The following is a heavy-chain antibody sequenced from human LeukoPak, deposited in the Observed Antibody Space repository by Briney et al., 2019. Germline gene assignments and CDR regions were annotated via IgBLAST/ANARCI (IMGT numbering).Heavy chain of an antibody. CDR2: INKEGTSI. CDR1: GYSFSSYW. J-gene: IGHJ3*02. D-gene: IGHD3-10*01. V-gene: IGHV3-74*01. Sequence: GGSLRLSCAASGYSFSSYWMHWVRQAPGKGLVWVSRINKEGTSIAYADSVKGRFTISRDNVKNTLYLQMNSLRAEDTAVYYCATFTGIGELRAYAFDIWGQGTMVTVSS. CDR3: ATFTGIGELRAYAFDI.